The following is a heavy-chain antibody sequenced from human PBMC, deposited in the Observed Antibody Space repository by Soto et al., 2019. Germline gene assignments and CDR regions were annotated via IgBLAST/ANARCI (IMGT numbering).Heavy chain of an antibody. CDR1: GFTFDDYA. J-gene: IGHJ4*02. V-gene: IGHV3-9*01. CDR2: ISWNSGSI. D-gene: IGHD3-16*02. Sequence: EVQLVESGGGLVQPGRSLRLSCAASGFTFDDYAMHWVLQAPGKGLEWVSGISWNSGSIGYADSVKGRFTISRDNDKNSLYLQMNSLRAEATALYSCAKDAAHLGELSLSQRFDYWGQGTLVTVSS. CDR3: AKDAAHLGELSLSQRFDY.